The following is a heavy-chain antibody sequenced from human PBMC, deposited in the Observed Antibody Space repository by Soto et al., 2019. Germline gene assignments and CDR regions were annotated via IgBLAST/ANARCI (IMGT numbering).Heavy chain of an antibody. Sequence: LSLTCTVSGGSISSYYWSWIRQPPGKGLEWIGYIYYSGSTNYNPSLKSRVTISVDTSKNQFSLKLSSVTAADTAVYYCARETRTGYYLQWFDPWGQGTLVTVSS. CDR1: GGSISSYY. V-gene: IGHV4-59*01. J-gene: IGHJ5*02. CDR3: ARETRTGYYLQWFDP. CDR2: IYYSGST. D-gene: IGHD3-9*01.